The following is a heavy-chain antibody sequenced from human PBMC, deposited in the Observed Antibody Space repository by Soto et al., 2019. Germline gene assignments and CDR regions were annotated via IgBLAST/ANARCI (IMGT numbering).Heavy chain of an antibody. CDR2: IYWNDDK. CDR1: GFSLSTSGVG. CDR3: AHRREGYSSGNFVD. Sequence: SGPTLVNPTQTLTLTCTFSGFSLSTSGVGVGWIRQPPGKALEWLALIYWNDDKRYSPSLKSRLTITKDTSKNQVVLTMTNMDPVVTAPYYCAHRREGYSSGNFVDWGPRTLVTISS. D-gene: IGHD6-19*01. V-gene: IGHV2-5*01. J-gene: IGHJ4*02.